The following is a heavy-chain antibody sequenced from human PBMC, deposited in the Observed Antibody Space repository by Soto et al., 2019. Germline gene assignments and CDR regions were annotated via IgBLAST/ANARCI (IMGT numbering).Heavy chain of an antibody. CDR2: ISAYNGNT. D-gene: IGHD2-2*01. V-gene: IGHV1-18*01. Sequence: ASVKVSCKASGYTFTSYGISWVRQAPGQGLERMGWISAYNGNTNYAQKLQGRVTMTTDTSTSTAYMELRSLRSDDTAVYYCARLGYCSSTSCYLDPWGQGTLVTVSS. CDR1: GYTFTSYG. CDR3: ARLGYCSSTSCYLDP. J-gene: IGHJ5*02.